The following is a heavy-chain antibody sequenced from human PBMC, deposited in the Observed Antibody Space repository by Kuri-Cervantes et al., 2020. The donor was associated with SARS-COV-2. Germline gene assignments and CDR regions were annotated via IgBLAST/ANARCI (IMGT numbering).Heavy chain of an antibody. J-gene: IGHJ3*02. V-gene: IGHV3-30*04. CDR3: ARTYSGSYSDAVDI. D-gene: IGHD1-26*01. Sequence: GGSLRLSCAASGFTFSSYAMHWVRQAPGKGLEWVAVISYDGSNKYYADAVKGRFTISRDNSKNTLYLHMNSLRAEDTAVYYCARTYSGSYSDAVDIWGQGTMVTVSS. CDR2: ISYDGSNK. CDR1: GFTFSSYA.